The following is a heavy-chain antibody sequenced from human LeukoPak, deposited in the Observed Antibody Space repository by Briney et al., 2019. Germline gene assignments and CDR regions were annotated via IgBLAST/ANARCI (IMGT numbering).Heavy chain of an antibody. CDR2: ISSSISYI. CDR1: GFTFSSYS. Sequence: PGGSLRLSCAASGFTFSSYSMNWVRQAPGKGLEWVSSISSSISYIYYADSVKGRFTISRDNAKNSLHLQMNSLRAEDTAVYYCARDSDYGLFDYWGQGTLVTVSS. J-gene: IGHJ4*02. V-gene: IGHV3-21*01. D-gene: IGHD4-17*01. CDR3: ARDSDYGLFDY.